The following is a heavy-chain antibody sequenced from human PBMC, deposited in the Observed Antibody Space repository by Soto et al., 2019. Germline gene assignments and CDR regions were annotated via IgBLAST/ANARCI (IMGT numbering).Heavy chain of an antibody. CDR1: GYTFTSYD. Sequence: GASVKVSCKASGYTFTSYDINWVRQATGQGLEWMGWMNPNSGNTGYAQKFQGRVTMTRNTSISTAYMELSSLRSEDTAVYYCARGIAAAATDAFDIWGKGTMVTVSS. V-gene: IGHV1-8*01. CDR2: MNPNSGNT. J-gene: IGHJ3*02. CDR3: ARGIAAAATDAFDI. D-gene: IGHD6-13*01.